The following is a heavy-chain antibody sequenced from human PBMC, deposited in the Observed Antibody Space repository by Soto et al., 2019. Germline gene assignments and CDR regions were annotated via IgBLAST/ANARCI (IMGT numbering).Heavy chain of an antibody. Sequence: GSLRLSCAASGFTFSSYAMSWVRQAPGKGLEWVSAISGSGGSTYYSDSVKGRFTISRDNSKNTLYLQMNSLRAEDTAVYYCRCYPDFWVVTNFDYWGQGTLVTVSS. CDR1: GFTFSSYA. V-gene: IGHV3-23*01. J-gene: IGHJ4*02. CDR3: RCYPDFWVVTNFDY. CDR2: ISGSGGST. D-gene: IGHD3-3*01.